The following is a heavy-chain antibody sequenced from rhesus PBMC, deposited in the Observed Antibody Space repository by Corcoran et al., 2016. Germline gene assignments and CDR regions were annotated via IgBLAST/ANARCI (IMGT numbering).Heavy chain of an antibody. CDR3: ATGNFDY. Sequence: QLQLQESGPGLVKPSETLSVTCAVSGGSISSSYWSWIRQAPGKGLEWIGYIYGSVSGTNYTPTLKRRVTLSVDTSKHQLSLKLSSVTTADTAVYYGATGNFDYGGQGVLVTVPS. CDR1: GGSISSSY. V-gene: IGHV4-169*01. J-gene: IGHJ4*01. CDR2: IYGSVSGT.